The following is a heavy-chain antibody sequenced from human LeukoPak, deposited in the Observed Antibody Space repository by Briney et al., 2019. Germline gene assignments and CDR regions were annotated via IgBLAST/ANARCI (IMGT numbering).Heavy chain of an antibody. CDR3: AKDVNYYDSSGYAGFDY. CDR2: VSGSGGVT. CDR1: GFTFSKYA. J-gene: IGHJ4*02. D-gene: IGHD3-22*01. V-gene: IGHV3-23*01. Sequence: GGSLRLSCGASGFTFSKYAMSWVRQAPGKGLEWVSGVSGSGGVTYYADSVKGRFTISRDNSKNTLYLQMNSLRAEDTAVYYCAKDVNYYDSSGYAGFDYWGQGTLVTVSS.